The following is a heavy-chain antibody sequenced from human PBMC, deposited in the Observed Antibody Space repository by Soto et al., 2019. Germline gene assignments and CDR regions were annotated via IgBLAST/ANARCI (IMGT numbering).Heavy chain of an antibody. V-gene: IGHV3-21*01. CDR1: GFTFSSYS. Sequence: EVQLVESGGGLVKPGGSLRLSCAASGFTFSSYSMNWVRQAPGKGLEWVSSISSSSSYIYYADSVKGRFTFSRDNAKNSLYLQMNSLRAEDTAVYYCARDQPGYSYGYGFGYWGPGTLVTVSS. CDR3: ARDQPGYSYGYGFGY. CDR2: ISSSSSYI. D-gene: IGHD5-18*01. J-gene: IGHJ4*02.